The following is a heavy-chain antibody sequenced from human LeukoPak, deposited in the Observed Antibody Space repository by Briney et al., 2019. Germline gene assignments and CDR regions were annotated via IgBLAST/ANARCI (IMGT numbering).Heavy chain of an antibody. CDR1: GYTFTSYD. V-gene: IGHV1-8*01. CDR2: MNPNSGNT. CDR3: ARGGDPIAAAGTYYHYYYYYMDV. Sequence: GASVKVSCKASGYTFTSYDINWVRQATGQGLEWMVWMNPNSGNTGYAQKFQGRVTMTRNTSISTAYMELSSLRSEDTAVYYCARGGDPIAAAGTYYHYYYYYMDVWGKGTTVTVSS. J-gene: IGHJ6*03. D-gene: IGHD6-13*01.